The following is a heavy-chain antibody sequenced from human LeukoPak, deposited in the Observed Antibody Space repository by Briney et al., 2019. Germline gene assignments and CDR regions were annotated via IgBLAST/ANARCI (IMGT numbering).Heavy chain of an antibody. V-gene: IGHV3-53*01. CDR3: ARESRIVEGDGYHIDV. CDR1: GFTVSSNY. J-gene: IGHJ6*03. CDR2: IYSGGST. D-gene: IGHD1-26*01. Sequence: PGGSLRLSCAASGFTVSSNYMSWVRQAPGKGLEWVSVIYSGGSTYYADSVKGRFTISRDNSKNTLYLQMNSLRAEDTAVYYCARESRIVEGDGYHIDVWGKGTTVTISS.